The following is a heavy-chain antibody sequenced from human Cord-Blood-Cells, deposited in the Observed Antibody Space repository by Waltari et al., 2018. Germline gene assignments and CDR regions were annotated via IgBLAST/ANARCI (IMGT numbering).Heavy chain of an antibody. D-gene: IGHD2-2*01. V-gene: IGHV6-1*01. CDR3: ARSGEDIVVVPAADYFDY. CDR1: GDSVSSNSAA. CDR2: TYYRSKWYN. Sequence: QVQLQQSGPGLVKPSQTLSLTCAISGDSVSSNSAAWNWTRQSPSRGLEWLGRTYYRSKWYNDYAVSVKSRITSNPDTSKNQFSLQLNSVTPEDTAVYYCARSGEDIVVVPAADYFDYWGQGTLVTVSS. J-gene: IGHJ4*02.